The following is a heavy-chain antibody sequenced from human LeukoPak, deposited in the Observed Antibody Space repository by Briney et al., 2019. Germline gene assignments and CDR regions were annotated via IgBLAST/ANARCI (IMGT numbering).Heavy chain of an antibody. D-gene: IGHD3-3*01. CDR2: IDEDGKTI. CDR1: GFTFNSYW. J-gene: IGHJ5*02. Sequence: GGSLSLSWPASGFTFNSYWMHWVGKAPGKGLVWVSRIDEDGKTIDYADSVKGRFTISRDNAKDTLYLQMSSLRDEDTAVYYCVSDLCGGDDQWGRGTLVTVSS. V-gene: IGHV3-74*01. CDR3: VSDLCGGDDQ.